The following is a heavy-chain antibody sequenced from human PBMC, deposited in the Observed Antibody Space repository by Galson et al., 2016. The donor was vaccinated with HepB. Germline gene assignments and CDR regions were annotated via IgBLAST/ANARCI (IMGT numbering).Heavy chain of an antibody. CDR3: ARDSGYCDSDNCHHFDH. V-gene: IGHV3-48*03. J-gene: IGHJ4*02. CDR2: VGLRNSVV. D-gene: IGHD2-21*01. Sequence: SLRLSCAVSGFTFSDYEVNWIRQTPGKGLEWVSHVGLRNSVVYYGASVKGRFTISRDNAKNSIYLQMNSLRVEDTGVYYCARDSGYCDSDNCHHFDHWGQGTLVTVAS. CDR1: GFTFSDYE.